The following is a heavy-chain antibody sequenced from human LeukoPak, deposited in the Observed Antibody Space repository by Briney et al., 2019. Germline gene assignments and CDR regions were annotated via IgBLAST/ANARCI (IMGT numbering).Heavy chain of an antibody. CDR1: GFTFSSYG. D-gene: IGHD5-18*01. CDR3: ANPHSYADY. J-gene: IGHJ4*02. CDR2: ISYDGSNK. V-gene: IGHV3-30*18. Sequence: GGSLRLSCAASGFTFSSYGMHWVRQAPGKGLEWVAVISYDGSNKYYADSVKGRFTISRDNSKNTLYLQMNSLRAEDMAVYYCANPHSYADYWGQGTLVTVSS.